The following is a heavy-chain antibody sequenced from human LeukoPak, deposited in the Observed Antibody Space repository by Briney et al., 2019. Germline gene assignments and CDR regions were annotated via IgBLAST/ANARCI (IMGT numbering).Heavy chain of an antibody. CDR1: GFTFSSYE. V-gene: IGHV3-48*03. CDR2: ISSGGSPI. CDR3: ARDRSSSGQPFDY. J-gene: IGHJ4*02. D-gene: IGHD6-19*01. Sequence: GGSLRLSCAASGFTFSSYEMNWVRQAPGKGLEWVSYISSGGSPIYYADSVKGRFTISRDNAKDSLYLQMNSLRAEDTGVYYCARDRSSSGQPFDYWGQGTLVTVSS.